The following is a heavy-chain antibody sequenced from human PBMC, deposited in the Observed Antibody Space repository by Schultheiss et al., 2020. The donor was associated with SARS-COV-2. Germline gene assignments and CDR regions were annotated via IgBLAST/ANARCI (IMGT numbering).Heavy chain of an antibody. CDR1: GFTFDDYA. Sequence: SLKISCAASGFTFDDYAMHWVRQAPGKGLEWVSGISWNSGSIGYADSVKGRFTISRDNAKNSLYLQMNSLRAEDTALYYCARVSGLGFDPWGQGTLVTVSS. J-gene: IGHJ5*02. V-gene: IGHV3-9*01. CDR2: ISWNSGSI. D-gene: IGHD6-25*01. CDR3: ARVSGLGFDP.